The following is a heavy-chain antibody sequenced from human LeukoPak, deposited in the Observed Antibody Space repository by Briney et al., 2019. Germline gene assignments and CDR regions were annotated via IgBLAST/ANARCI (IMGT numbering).Heavy chain of an antibody. CDR2: IYHSGST. J-gene: IGHJ4*02. CDR3: ARAVYCSSTSCSPATFDY. CDR1: GGSFSGYY. V-gene: IGHV4-34*01. D-gene: IGHD2-2*01. Sequence: SETLSLTCAVYGGSFSGYYWSWIRQPPGKGLEWIGSIYHSGSTYYNPSLKSRVTISVDTSKNQFSLKLSSVTAADTAVYYCARAVYCSSTSCSPATFDYWGQGTLVTVSS.